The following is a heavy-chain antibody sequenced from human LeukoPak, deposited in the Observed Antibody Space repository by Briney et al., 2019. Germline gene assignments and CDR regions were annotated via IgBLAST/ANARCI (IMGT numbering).Heavy chain of an antibody. CDR3: ATMYCSGGSCPISDGMDV. CDR1: GGSISSYY. CDR2: IYYSGST. V-gene: IGHV4-59*08. Sequence: PSETLSLTCTVSGGSISSYYWSWIRQPPGKGLEWIGYIYYSGSTNYNPSLKSRVTISVDTSKNQFSLKLSSVAAADTAVYYCATMYCSGGSCPISDGMDVWGQGTTVTVSS. J-gene: IGHJ6*02. D-gene: IGHD2-15*01.